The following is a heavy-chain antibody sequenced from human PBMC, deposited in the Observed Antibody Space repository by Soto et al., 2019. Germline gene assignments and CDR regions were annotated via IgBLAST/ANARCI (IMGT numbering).Heavy chain of an antibody. CDR1: NYPISSGFY. V-gene: IGHV4-38-2*01. Sequence: SDTLSLTCAVSNYPISSGFYWGWLRQPPGKGLEWIANVYHSGSTFYNPALKSRVTISRDTSNNQFSLKLNSVTAADTAVYYCARSLCSTVTCSAAGFDPWGQGTLVTVSS. CDR2: VYHSGST. CDR3: ARSLCSTVTCSAAGFDP. J-gene: IGHJ5*02. D-gene: IGHD2-2*01.